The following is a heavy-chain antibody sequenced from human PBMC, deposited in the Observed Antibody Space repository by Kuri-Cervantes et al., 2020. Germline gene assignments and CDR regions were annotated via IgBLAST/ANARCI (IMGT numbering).Heavy chain of an antibody. CDR1: GFTFSSYD. V-gene: IGHV3-13*01. J-gene: IGHJ6*02. Sequence: GGSLRLSCAASGFTFSSYDMHWVRQATGKGLEWVSAIGTAGDTYYPGSVKGRFTISRDNAKNSLYLQMNSLRAEDTAVYYCARDYWRQQLEKGPWTNYYYYCGMDVWGQGTTVTVSS. CDR3: ARDYWRQQLEKGPWTNYYYYCGMDV. D-gene: IGHD6-13*01. CDR2: IGTAGDT.